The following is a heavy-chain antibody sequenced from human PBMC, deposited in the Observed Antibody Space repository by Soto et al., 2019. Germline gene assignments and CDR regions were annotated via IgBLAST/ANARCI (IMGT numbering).Heavy chain of an antibody. Sequence: SLRLSCAASGFTFDDYAMHWVRQAPGKGLEWVSGISWNSGSIGYADSVKGRFTISRDNAKNSLYLQMNSLRAEDTALYYCEKGNHSGRYWPVAFDIWGQGTMVTVSS. CDR1: GFTFDDYA. V-gene: IGHV3-9*01. CDR3: EKGNHSGRYWPVAFDI. CDR2: ISWNSGSI. D-gene: IGHD1-26*01. J-gene: IGHJ3*02.